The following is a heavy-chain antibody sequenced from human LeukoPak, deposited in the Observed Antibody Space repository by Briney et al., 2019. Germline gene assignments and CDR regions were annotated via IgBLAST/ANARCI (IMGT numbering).Heavy chain of an antibody. D-gene: IGHD2-21*01. Sequence: SETLSLTCTVSGGSINNYWWSWIRQPAGKGLEWIGRIYTSGSTNYNPSLKSRVTMSVDTSKNQFSLKLSSVTAADTAVYYCARSPLILTNWFDPWGQGTLVTVSS. CDR2: IYTSGST. CDR3: ARSPLILTNWFDP. CDR1: GGSINNYW. V-gene: IGHV4-4*07. J-gene: IGHJ5*02.